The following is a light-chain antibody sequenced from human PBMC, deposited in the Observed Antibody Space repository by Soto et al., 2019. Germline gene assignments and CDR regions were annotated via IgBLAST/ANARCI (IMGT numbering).Light chain of an antibody. V-gene: IGKV1-6*01. J-gene: IGKJ4*01. CDR2: AAS. CDR1: QGIRDD. Sequence: ALQMTQSPSSLSASVGDRVTIAYRASQGIRDDLGWYQQKPGKAPKLLIYAASTLQSGVPSRFSGNESGPDFTLTIDSLRPEDFATYYCLQDYSYPLAFGGGTKVEI. CDR3: LQDYSYPLA.